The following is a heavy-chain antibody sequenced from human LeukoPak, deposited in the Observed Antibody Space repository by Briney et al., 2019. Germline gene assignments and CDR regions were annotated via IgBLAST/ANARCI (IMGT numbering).Heavy chain of an antibody. D-gene: IGHD5-18*01. Sequence: SETLSLTCTVSGGSISSGDYYWSWIRQPPGKGLEWIGYIYYSGSTYYNPSLKSRVTISVDTSKNQFSLKLSSVTAADTAVYYCAGLSDGYSYYYYYYGMDVWGQGTTVTVSS. CDR1: GGSISSGDYY. CDR3: AGLSDGYSYYYYYYGMDV. J-gene: IGHJ6*02. V-gene: IGHV4-30-4*01. CDR2: IYYSGST.